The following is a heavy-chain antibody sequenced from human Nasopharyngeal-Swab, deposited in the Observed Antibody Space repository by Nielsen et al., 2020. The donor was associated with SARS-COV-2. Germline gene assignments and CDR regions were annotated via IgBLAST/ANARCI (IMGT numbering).Heavy chain of an antibody. J-gene: IGHJ6*02. V-gene: IGHV4-34*01. Sequence: WIRQPPGKGLEWIGEINHSGSTYYNPSLKSRVTISVDTSKNQFSLKLSSVTAADTAVYYCARARYCSGGSCYFQVDYYYGMDVWGQGTTVTVSS. CDR2: INHSGST. D-gene: IGHD2-15*01. CDR3: ARARYCSGGSCYFQVDYYYGMDV.